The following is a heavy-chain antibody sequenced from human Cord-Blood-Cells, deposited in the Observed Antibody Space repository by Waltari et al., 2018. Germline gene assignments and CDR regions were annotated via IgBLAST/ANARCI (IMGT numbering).Heavy chain of an antibody. D-gene: IGHD3-10*01. V-gene: IGHV1-24*01. CDR2: FDPEDGET. Sequence: QVQLVQSGDEVKKPGASVKVSCKVSGYTLTELSMHWVRKAPGKGLEWMGGFDPEDGETIYAQKFQCRVTMTEDTSTDTAYMELSSLRSEDTAVYYCATDGITMVRGVTLFDYWGQGTLVTVSS. CDR3: ATDGITMVRGVTLFDY. J-gene: IGHJ4*02. CDR1: GYTLTELS.